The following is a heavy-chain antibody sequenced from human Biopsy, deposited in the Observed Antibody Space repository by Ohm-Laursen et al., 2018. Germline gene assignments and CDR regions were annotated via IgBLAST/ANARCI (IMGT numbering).Heavy chain of an antibody. J-gene: IGHJ6*02. CDR3: ARATNSTGWPYYYFYGMDV. Sequence: ETLSLTCTVSGGSISSYYWNWIRQPPGKGLEWIGYIYYSGTTDYSPSLKSRVTISIDKSKNQFFLKLSSVTAKDTAVYYCARATNSTGWPYYYFYGMDVWGQGTTVTVSS. CDR1: GGSISSYY. CDR2: IYYSGTT. V-gene: IGHV4-59*01. D-gene: IGHD2/OR15-2a*01.